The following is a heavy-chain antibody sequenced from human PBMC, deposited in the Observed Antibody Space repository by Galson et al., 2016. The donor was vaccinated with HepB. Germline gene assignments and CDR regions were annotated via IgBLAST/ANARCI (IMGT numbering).Heavy chain of an antibody. CDR3: ARESLYCSGGNCYSPLGDY. D-gene: IGHD2-15*01. V-gene: IGHV1-18*04. CDR1: GYTFINYG. CDR2: ISVDIGNT. J-gene: IGHJ4*02. Sequence: SVKVSCKASGYTFINYGISWVRQAPGQGLEWMGWISVDIGNTNYAQKLQDRVTMTTDKSTSTAYMELRSLRSDDTAVYYCARESLYCSGGNCYSPLGDYWGQETLVTVSS.